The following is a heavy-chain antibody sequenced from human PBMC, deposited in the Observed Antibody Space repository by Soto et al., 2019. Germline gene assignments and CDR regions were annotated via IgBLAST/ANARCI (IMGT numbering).Heavy chain of an antibody. CDR3: AREGDYYYDSSGYYYQNAFDI. V-gene: IGHV3-48*02. CDR2: ISSSSSTI. CDR1: GFTFSSYS. D-gene: IGHD3-22*01. Sequence: EVQLVESGGGLVQPGGSLRLSCAASGFTFSSYSMNWVRQAPGKGLEWVSYISSSSSTIYYADSVKGRFTISRDNAKNSLYLQMNSLRDEDTAVYYCAREGDYYYDSSGYYYQNAFDIWGQGTMVTVSS. J-gene: IGHJ3*02.